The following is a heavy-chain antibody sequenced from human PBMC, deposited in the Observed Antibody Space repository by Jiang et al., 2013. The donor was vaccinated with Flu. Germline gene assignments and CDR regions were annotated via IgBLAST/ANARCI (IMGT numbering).Heavy chain of an antibody. CDR1: GGSFSGYY. V-gene: IGHV4-34*01. J-gene: IGHJ4*02. D-gene: IGHD3-9*01. CDR3: ARDLRYFDWLLVNYFDY. Sequence: LLKPSETLSLTCAVYGGSFSGYYWSWIRQPPGKGLEWIGEINHSGSTNYNPSLKSRVTISVDTSKNQFSLKLSSVTAADTAVYYCARDLRYFDWLLVNYFDYWGQGTLVTVSS. CDR2: INHSGST.